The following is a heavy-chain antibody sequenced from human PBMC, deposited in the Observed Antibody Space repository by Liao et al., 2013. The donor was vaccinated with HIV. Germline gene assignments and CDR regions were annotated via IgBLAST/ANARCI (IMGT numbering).Heavy chain of an antibody. CDR3: ARERWLQQHTYLSEYFQY. CDR2: TSTRGKT. D-gene: IGHD5-24*01. CDR1: GGSINTDY. J-gene: IGHJ1*01. V-gene: IGHV4-4*07. Sequence: QVQLQESGPGLVKPSETLSLTCTVSGGSINTDYWTWIRQPAGKGLQWIGRTSTRGKTVYNPSLKSRVTISLDTSKNQFSLKLYSVTAADTAMYYCARERWLQQHTYLSEYFQYWGQGTLVTVSS.